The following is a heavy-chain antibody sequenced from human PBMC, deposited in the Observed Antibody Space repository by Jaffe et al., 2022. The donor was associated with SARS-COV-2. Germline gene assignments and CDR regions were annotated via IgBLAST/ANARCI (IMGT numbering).Heavy chain of an antibody. V-gene: IGHV3-7*03. Sequence: EVQLVESGGGLVQPGGSLRLSCAASGFTFSDYWMTWVRQAPGKGLEWVAKIKQDGSEKNYVDSVKGRFTISRDNAKNSVYLEMNSLRAEDTAVYYCARECCSGGSCDYWGQGTLVTVSS. J-gene: IGHJ4*02. CDR3: ARECCSGGSCDY. CDR1: GFTFSDYW. D-gene: IGHD2-15*01. CDR2: IKQDGSEK.